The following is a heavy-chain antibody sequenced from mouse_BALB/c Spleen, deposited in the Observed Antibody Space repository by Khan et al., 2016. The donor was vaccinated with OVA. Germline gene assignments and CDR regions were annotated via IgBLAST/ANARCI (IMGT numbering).Heavy chain of an antibody. CDR1: GYSITSDYA. Sequence: EVKLEVSGPGLVKPSQSLSLTCTVTGYSITSDYAWNWIRQFPGNKLEWMGYIPYSGSTSYTPSFKGRFSLTPDTSKNHAFLQFNSLTTEDTASYDCARGRAYWGQGTLVTVSA. CDR3: ARGRAY. J-gene: IGHJ3*01. D-gene: IGHD3-3*01. V-gene: IGHV3-2*02. CDR2: IPYSGST.